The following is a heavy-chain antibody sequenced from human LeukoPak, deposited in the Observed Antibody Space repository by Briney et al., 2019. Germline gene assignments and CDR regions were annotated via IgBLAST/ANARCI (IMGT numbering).Heavy chain of an antibody. J-gene: IGHJ4*02. D-gene: IGHD2/OR15-2a*01. CDR1: GFTVSSNY. CDR2: IYSGGST. CDR3: ASLIVAGYYLDY. V-gene: IGHV3-66*01. Sequence: GGSLRLSCAASGFTVSSNYMSWVRQAPGKGLEWVSVIYSGGSTYYADSVKGRFTISRDNSKNTLYLQMNSLRAEDTAVYYCASLIVAGYYLDYWGQGTLVTVSS.